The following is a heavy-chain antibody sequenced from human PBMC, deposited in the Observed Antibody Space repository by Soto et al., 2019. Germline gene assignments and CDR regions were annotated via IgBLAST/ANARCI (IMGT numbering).Heavy chain of an antibody. CDR2: IYYSGST. CDR3: ARHDYYYYYMDV. Sequence: SETLSLTCTVSGGSISSSSYYWGWIRQPPGKGLEWIGSIYYSGSTYYNPSLKSRVTISVDTSKNQFSLKLSSVTTADTAVYYCARHDYYYYYMDVWGKGTTVTVSS. V-gene: IGHV4-39*01. CDR1: GGSISSSSYY. J-gene: IGHJ6*03.